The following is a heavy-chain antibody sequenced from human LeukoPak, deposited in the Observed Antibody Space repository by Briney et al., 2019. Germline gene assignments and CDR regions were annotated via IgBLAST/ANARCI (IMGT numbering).Heavy chain of an antibody. V-gene: IGHV4-59*01. J-gene: IGHJ4*02. D-gene: IGHD3-10*01. CDR3: ASKTYYYGSGTAEALYYFDY. Sequence: SETLSPTCTVSGGSISSYYWSWIRQPPGKGLEWIGYIYYSGSTNYNPSLKSRVTISVDTSKNQFSLKLSSVTAADTAVYYCASKTYYYGSGTAEALYYFDYWGQGTLVTVSS. CDR1: GGSISSYY. CDR2: IYYSGST.